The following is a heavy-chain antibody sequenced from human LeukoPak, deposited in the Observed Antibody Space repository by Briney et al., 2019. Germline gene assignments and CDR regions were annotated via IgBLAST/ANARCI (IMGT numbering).Heavy chain of an antibody. CDR1: GFTFSNYA. CDR3: ARNRVYFDY. V-gene: IGHV3-23*01. CDR2: ISGGGGTT. Sequence: GGSLRLSCAASGFTFSNYAMNWVRQAPGKGLEWVSAISGGGGTTYYTDSVKGRFTISRDNSKNTLYLQMKSLRAEDTAVYYCARNRVYFDYWGQGTLVTVSS. J-gene: IGHJ4*02. D-gene: IGHD1-14*01.